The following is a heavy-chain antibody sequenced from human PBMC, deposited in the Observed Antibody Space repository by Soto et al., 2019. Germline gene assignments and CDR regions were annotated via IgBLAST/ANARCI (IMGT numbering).Heavy chain of an antibody. D-gene: IGHD6-6*01. Sequence: SETLSLTCTVSGGSISSYYWSWIRQPPGKGLEWIGYIYYSGSTNYNPSLKSRVTISVDTSKNQFSLKLSSVTAADTAVYYCARDSIAARQKRWFDPWGQGTLVTVSS. V-gene: IGHV4-59*01. CDR1: GGSISSYY. CDR2: IYYSGST. CDR3: ARDSIAARQKRWFDP. J-gene: IGHJ5*02.